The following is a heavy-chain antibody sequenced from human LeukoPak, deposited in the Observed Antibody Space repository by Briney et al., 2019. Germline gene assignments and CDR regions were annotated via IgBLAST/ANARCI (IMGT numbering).Heavy chain of an antibody. CDR1: GYSFTTYW. D-gene: IGHD4-17*01. Sequence: GESLKISCKGSGYSFTTYWISWVRQMPGKGLGWMGRIDPTGSHTDYGPSFQGHVTISADKSISTAYLQWSSLKASDSAMYYCARDYGDRSGYTFDIWGQGTMVTVSS. CDR3: ARDYGDRSGYTFDI. CDR2: IDPTGSHT. J-gene: IGHJ3*02. V-gene: IGHV5-10-1*01.